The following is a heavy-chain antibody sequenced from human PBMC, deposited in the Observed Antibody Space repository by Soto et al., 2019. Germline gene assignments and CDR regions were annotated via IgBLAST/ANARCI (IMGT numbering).Heavy chain of an antibody. J-gene: IGHJ3*01. V-gene: IGHV3-30*03. D-gene: IGHD3-3*01. CDR3: ATFGIYDFWSGYLHRDAFDV. Sequence: PGGSLRLSCTASGFLFSSYGLHWVRQAPGKGLEWVGIASYDGSDSYYADSVKGRFTISRDNSNKTMSLQMNSLRTEDTALYYCATFGIYDFWSGYLHRDAFDVWGQGTMVTVSS. CDR2: ASYDGSDS. CDR1: GFLFSSYG.